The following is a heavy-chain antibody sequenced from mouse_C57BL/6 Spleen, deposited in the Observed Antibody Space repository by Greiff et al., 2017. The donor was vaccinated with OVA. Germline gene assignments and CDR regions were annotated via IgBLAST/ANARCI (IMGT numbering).Heavy chain of an antibody. V-gene: IGHV1-5*01. CDR3: TGYYYGSSHDYYAMDY. D-gene: IGHD1-1*01. CDR2: IYPGNSDT. J-gene: IGHJ4*01. CDR1: GYTFTSYW. Sequence: EVKLQESGTVLARPGASVKMSCKTSGYTFTSYWMHWVKQRPGQGLEWIGAIYPGNSDTSYNQKFKGKAKLTAVTSASTAYMELSSLTNEDSAVYYCTGYYYGSSHDYYAMDYWGQGTSVTVSS.